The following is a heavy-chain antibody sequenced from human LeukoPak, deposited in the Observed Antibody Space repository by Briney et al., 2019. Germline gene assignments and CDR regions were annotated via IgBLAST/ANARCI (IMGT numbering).Heavy chain of an antibody. Sequence: GGSLRLSCAASGFTFSTYSMNWVRQAPGKGLEWVSSISSSSSYIYYADSVKGRFTISRDNAKNSLYLQMNSLRAEDTAVYYCARAIYCSGTSCYDFDYWGQGTLVTVSS. CDR1: GFTFSTYS. V-gene: IGHV3-21*01. J-gene: IGHJ4*02. D-gene: IGHD2-2*01. CDR3: ARAIYCSGTSCYDFDY. CDR2: ISSSSSYI.